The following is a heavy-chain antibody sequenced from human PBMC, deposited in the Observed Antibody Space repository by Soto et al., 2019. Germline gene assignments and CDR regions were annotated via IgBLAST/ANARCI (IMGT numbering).Heavy chain of an antibody. Sequence: QVQLVESGGGVVQPGRSLRLSCAASGFTFSSYAMHWVRQAPGKGLEWVAVISYDGSNKYYADSVKGRFTISRDNSKNTLYLQMNSLRAVDTAVYYCARDWQNAFDIWGQGTMVTVSS. CDR3: ARDWQNAFDI. J-gene: IGHJ3*02. V-gene: IGHV3-30-3*01. CDR2: ISYDGSNK. CDR1: GFTFSSYA.